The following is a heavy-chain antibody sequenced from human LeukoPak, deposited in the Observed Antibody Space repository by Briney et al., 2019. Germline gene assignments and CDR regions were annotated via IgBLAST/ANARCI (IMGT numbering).Heavy chain of an antibody. V-gene: IGHV3-21*01. CDR3: AKDGGTGTTQIDY. J-gene: IGHJ4*02. CDR2: ISSSSSYI. D-gene: IGHD1-7*01. CDR1: GFTVSSNY. Sequence: GGSLRLSCAASGFTVSSNYMSWVRQAPGKGLEWVSSISSSSSYIYYADSVKGRFTISRDNAKNSLYLQMNSLRAEDTAVYYCAKDGGTGTTQIDYWGQGTLVTVSS.